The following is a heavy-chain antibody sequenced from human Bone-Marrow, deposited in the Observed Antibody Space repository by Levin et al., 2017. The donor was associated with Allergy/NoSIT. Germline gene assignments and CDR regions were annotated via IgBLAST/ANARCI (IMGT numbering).Heavy chain of an antibody. V-gene: IGHV4-38-2*02. CDR2: IYHDGGTT. CDR3: TRDRGAGTEGFDF. Sequence: SETLSLTCTVSDYSVSSGYYWGCIRQAPGKGLEWLASIYHDGGTTYYNPSLKSRLTISIDRSRNQFSLKLSSVTAADTAVYYCTRDRGAGTEGFDFWGQGSLVTVSS. D-gene: IGHD6-19*01. CDR1: DYSVSSGYY. J-gene: IGHJ4*02.